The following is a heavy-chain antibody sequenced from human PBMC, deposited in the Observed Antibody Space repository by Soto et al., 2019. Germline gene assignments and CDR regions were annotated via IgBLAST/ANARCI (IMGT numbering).Heavy chain of an antibody. J-gene: IGHJ3*02. D-gene: IGHD3-22*01. V-gene: IGHV3-48*01. Sequence: EEQLVESGGGLVQPGGSLRVSCAASGFSFRSYATNWVRQAPGKGLEWVSYISVGSGSIFYADSVKGRFTISRDDAKNSLYLQMNTLRGEDTAVYYCVRDDRWAFDIWGQGTMVTVSS. CDR2: ISVGSGSI. CDR1: GFSFRSYA. CDR3: VRDDRWAFDI.